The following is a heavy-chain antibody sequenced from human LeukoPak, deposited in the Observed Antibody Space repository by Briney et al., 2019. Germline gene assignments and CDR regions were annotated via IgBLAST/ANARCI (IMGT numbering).Heavy chain of an antibody. V-gene: IGHV4-34*01. CDR2: IYYSGST. CDR3: ARDRGGAAAGLYNWFDP. CDR1: GGSFSGYY. J-gene: IGHJ5*02. D-gene: IGHD6-13*01. Sequence: SETLSLTCAVYGGSFSGYYWGWIRQPPGKGLEWVGSIYYSGSTYYNPSLKSRVTISVDTSKNQFSLKLSSVTAADTAVYYCARDRGGAAAGLYNWFDPWGQGTLVTVSS.